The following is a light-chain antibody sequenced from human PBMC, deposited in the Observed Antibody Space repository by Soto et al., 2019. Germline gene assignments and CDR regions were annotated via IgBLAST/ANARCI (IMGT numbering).Light chain of an antibody. J-gene: IGKJ4*01. Sequence: EIVLTQSPATLSLSPGERATLSCRASQSVSRYLAWYQQKPGQAPRLLIYDASNRATGVPPRFSGSGSGTDLTLTINSLEAEDFAVYYCQQLSDWPPLTFGGGTKVEIK. CDR1: QSVSRY. V-gene: IGKV3-11*01. CDR2: DAS. CDR3: QQLSDWPPLT.